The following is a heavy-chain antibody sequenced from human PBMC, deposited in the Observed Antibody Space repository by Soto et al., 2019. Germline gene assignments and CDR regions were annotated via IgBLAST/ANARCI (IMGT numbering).Heavy chain of an antibody. CDR2: VNHSGKT. V-gene: IGHV4-34*01. CDR1: GGSFINYS. Sequence: PSETLSLTCAVYGGSFINYSYSWIRQAPGKGLEWIGEVNHSGKTDYNPSLKSRGTISVDTSKNQFSLKLISVTAADTAVYYCARDHDGNDVLDYWGQGTLVTVSS. D-gene: IGHD1-1*01. CDR3: ARDHDGNDVLDY. J-gene: IGHJ4*02.